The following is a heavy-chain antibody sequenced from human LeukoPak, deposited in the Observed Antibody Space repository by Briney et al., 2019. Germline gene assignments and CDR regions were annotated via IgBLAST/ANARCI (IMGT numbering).Heavy chain of an antibody. CDR3: ARVRITVNHLFDY. CDR1: GFTFDDYG. V-gene: IGHV3-20*04. CDR2: INWNSGRI. Sequence: GGSLRLSCGTSGFTFDDYGMAWVRQVPGKGLKWVSHINWNSGRIGYADSVKGRFIISRDNAKKSFFLQMNSLRAEDTALYYCARVRITVNHLFDYWGQGNLVTVSS. D-gene: IGHD4-17*01. J-gene: IGHJ4*02.